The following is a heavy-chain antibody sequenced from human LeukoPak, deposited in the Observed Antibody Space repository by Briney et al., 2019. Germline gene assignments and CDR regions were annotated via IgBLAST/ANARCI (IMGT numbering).Heavy chain of an antibody. J-gene: IGHJ4*02. D-gene: IGHD5-24*01. Sequence: GASVKVSCKASGYTFTGYYMHWVRQAPGQGLEWMGWINPNSGGTNYAQKFQGRVTMTRDMSTSTVYMELSSLRSEDTAVYYCARFRDGYLDYWGQGTLVTVSS. CDR3: ARFRDGYLDY. CDR1: GYTFTGYY. CDR2: INPNSGGT. V-gene: IGHV1-2*02.